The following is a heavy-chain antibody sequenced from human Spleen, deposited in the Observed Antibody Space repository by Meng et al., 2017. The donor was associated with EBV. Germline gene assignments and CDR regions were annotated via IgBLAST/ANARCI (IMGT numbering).Heavy chain of an antibody. CDR3: ARGGVGGYGDRF. D-gene: IGHD4-17*01. J-gene: IGHJ4*02. V-gene: IGHV4-34*01. CDR2: INESGST. CDR1: GGSLSIYT. Sequence: QRWGVGLRTPSETLSPTCAVSGGSLSIYTWSWIRQSPGKGLEWIGQINESGSTNYNPSLKSRVTISVDTSKNQFSLMLTSMTAADTAVYYCARGGVGGYGDRFWGQGTLVTVSS.